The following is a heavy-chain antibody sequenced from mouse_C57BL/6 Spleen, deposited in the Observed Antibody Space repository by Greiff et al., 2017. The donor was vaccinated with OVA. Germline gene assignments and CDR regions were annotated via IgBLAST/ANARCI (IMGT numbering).Heavy chain of an antibody. CDR1: GYAFTNYL. D-gene: IGHD2-4*01. Sequence: VQLQQSGAELVRPGTSVKVSCKASGYAFTNYLIEWVKQRPGQGLEWIGVINPGSGGTNYNEKFKGKATLTADKSSSTAYMQLSSLTSEDSAVYFCARAGYDYGEDYWGQGITLTVSS. V-gene: IGHV1-54*01. CDR3: ARAGYDYGEDY. J-gene: IGHJ2*01. CDR2: INPGSGGT.